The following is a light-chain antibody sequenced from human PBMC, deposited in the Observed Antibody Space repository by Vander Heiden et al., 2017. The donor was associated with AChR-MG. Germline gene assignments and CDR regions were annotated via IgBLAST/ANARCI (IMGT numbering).Light chain of an antibody. CDR1: SGSIASNY. J-gene: IGLJ3*02. Sequence: NFMLTQPHSVSESPRTTVTISCTGSSGSIASNYVQWYHQRPGSAPTTVIFYENQRPSGVPDRCSCSTDSSSTSAFPTISGLKTEDDAYYYCQSYDSSNLVVFGGGTKLTVL. V-gene: IGLV6-57*02. CDR3: QSYDSSNLVV. CDR2: YEN.